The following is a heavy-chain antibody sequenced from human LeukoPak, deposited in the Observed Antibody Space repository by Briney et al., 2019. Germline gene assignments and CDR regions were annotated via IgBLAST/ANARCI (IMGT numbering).Heavy chain of an antibody. CDR3: GRAGLRYFDWPTTD. Sequence: ASVQVPRQASRYTFTSYALNWVRQAPGRGLEWMGIINPSGGSTSYAQKFQGRVTMTRDTSTSTVYMELSSLRSEDTAVYYCGRAGLRYFDWPTTDWGQGTLVTVSS. J-gene: IGHJ4*02. D-gene: IGHD3-9*01. CDR2: INPSGGST. CDR1: RYTFTSYA. V-gene: IGHV1-46*01.